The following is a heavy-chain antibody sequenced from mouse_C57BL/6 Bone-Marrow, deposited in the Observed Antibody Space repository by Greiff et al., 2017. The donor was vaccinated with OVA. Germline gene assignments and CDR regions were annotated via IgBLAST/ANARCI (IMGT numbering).Heavy chain of an antibody. CDR3: ARLKVSYFDY. Sequence: QVQLKQSGPELVKPGASVKISCKASGYAFSSSWLNWVKQRPGKGLEWIGRIYPGDGDTNYNGKFKGKATLTADKSSSTAYMQLSSLTSEDSAVYFCARLKVSYFDYWGQGTTLTVSS. D-gene: IGHD1-3*01. J-gene: IGHJ2*01. V-gene: IGHV1-82*01. CDR1: GYAFSSSW. CDR2: IYPGDGDT.